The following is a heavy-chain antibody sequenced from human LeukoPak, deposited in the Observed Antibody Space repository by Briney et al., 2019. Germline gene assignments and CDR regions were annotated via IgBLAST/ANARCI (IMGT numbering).Heavy chain of an antibody. V-gene: IGHV4-59*01. Sequence: PETLSLTCSVSGGSISSYYWSWIRQPPGKGLEWIGYIYYSGSTNYNPSLKSRVIISVDTSKNQFSLKLSSVTAADTAVYYCARGDGSNFDYWGQGTLVTVSS. CDR3: ARGDGSNFDY. CDR2: IYYSGST. D-gene: IGHD5-24*01. J-gene: IGHJ4*02. CDR1: GGSISSYY.